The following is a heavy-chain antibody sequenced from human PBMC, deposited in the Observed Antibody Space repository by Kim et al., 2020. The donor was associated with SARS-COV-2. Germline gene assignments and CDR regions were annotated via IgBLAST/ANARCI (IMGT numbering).Heavy chain of an antibody. Sequence: YAQKCQDRVTMTRNTAISTAYMELSSLRSEDTAVYYCARVLSLYYYYGMDVWGQGTTVTVSS. D-gene: IGHD2-8*01. V-gene: IGHV1-8*01. CDR3: ARVLSLYYYYGMDV. J-gene: IGHJ6*02.